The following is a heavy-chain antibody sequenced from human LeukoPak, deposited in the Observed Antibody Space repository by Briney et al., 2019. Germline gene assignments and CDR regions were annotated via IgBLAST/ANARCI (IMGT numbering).Heavy chain of an antibody. V-gene: IGHV4-59*08. CDR2: ISYSGST. D-gene: IGHD2-15*01. CDR1: GGSISSYY. CDR3: ARHAGCNHDSCYSGFPDY. Sequence: SETLSLTCTVSGGSISSYYWSWMRQPPGKGLDWIGYISYSGSTKYNPSLKSRVTISLDTSKNQISLKVSSVTAADTAVYYCARHAGCNHDSCYSGFPDYWGQGTLVTVSS. J-gene: IGHJ4*02.